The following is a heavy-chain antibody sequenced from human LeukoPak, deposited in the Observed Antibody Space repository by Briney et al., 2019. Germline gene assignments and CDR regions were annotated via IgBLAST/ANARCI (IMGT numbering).Heavy chain of an antibody. D-gene: IGHD3-3*01. Sequence: PGGSLRLSCAASEFTFSSYSMNWVRQAPGKGLEWVAVISYDGSNKYYADSVKGRFTISRDNSKNTLYLQMNSLRAEDTAVYYCAGPIFGVVMNPFDYWGQGTLVTVSS. CDR2: ISYDGSNK. V-gene: IGHV3-30*03. CDR1: EFTFSSYS. CDR3: AGPIFGVVMNPFDY. J-gene: IGHJ4*02.